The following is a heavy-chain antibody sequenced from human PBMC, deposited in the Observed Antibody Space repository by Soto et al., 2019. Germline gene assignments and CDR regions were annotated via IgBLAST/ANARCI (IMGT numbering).Heavy chain of an antibody. Sequence: PSETLSLTCTVSGGSISSSSYYWGWIRQPPGKGLEWIGSIYYSGSTYYNPSLKSRVTISVDTSKNQFSLKLSSATAADTAVYYCARQTDTIFGVVIYYYYYGMDVWGQGPTVT. J-gene: IGHJ6*02. D-gene: IGHD3-3*01. CDR2: IYYSGST. V-gene: IGHV4-39*01. CDR3: ARQTDTIFGVVIYYYYYGMDV. CDR1: GGSISSSSYY.